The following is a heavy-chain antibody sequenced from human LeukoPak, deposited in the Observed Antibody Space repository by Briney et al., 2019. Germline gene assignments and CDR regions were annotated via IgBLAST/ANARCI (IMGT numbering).Heavy chain of an antibody. D-gene: IGHD5-12*01. CDR2: ISAYNGNT. J-gene: IGHJ6*03. CDR1: GYTFSSYG. CDR3: ARSGAYGYYYYYYYMDV. Sequence: ASVKVSFKASGYTFSSYGISWVRHAPGQGLEWMGWISAYNGNTNYAQKVQGRVTMTTDTSTSTAYMEVKSLRSDDTAVYYCARSGAYGYYYYYYYMDVWGKGTTVTVSS. V-gene: IGHV1-18*01.